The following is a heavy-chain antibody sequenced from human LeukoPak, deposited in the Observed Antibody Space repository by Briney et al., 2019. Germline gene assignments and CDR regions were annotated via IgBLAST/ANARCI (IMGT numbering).Heavy chain of an antibody. J-gene: IGHJ4*02. CDR1: GSSISSYY. V-gene: IGHV4-59*01. CDR2: IYYSGST. Sequence: SETLSLTCTVSGSSISSYYWSWIRQPPGKGLEWIGYIYYSGSTNYNPSLKSRVTISVDTSKNQFSLKLSSVTAADTAVYYCARTYYDILTGYYPGGYFDYWGQGTLVTVSS. CDR3: ARTYYDILTGYYPGGYFDY. D-gene: IGHD3-9*01.